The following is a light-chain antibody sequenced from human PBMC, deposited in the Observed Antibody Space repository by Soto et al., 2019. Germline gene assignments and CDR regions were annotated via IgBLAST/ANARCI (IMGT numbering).Light chain of an antibody. J-gene: IGLJ2*01. Sequence: SYELPQPPSVSVAPGKTARITCGGNNIGSKSVHWYQQKPGQAPVLVIYYDSDRPSGIPERFSGSNSGNTATLTISRVEAGDEADYYCQVWDSSSDPLFGGGTKLTVL. V-gene: IGLV3-21*04. CDR3: QVWDSSSDPL. CDR1: NIGSKS. CDR2: YDS.